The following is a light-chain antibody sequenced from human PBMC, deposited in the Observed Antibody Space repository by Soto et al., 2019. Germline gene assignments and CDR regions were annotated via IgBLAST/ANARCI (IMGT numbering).Light chain of an antibody. CDR2: AAS. J-gene: IGKJ3*01. V-gene: IGKV1D-12*01. CDR1: QSISTW. CDR3: QQAHSFPFT. Sequence: DIEMTQSPSFVSAFVGDRITITCRASQSISTWLAWYQQKPGKAPNLLIYAASTLQSGVPSRCSGSGSGIDFTLTISSLQPEDFATYYGQQAHSFPFTFGPGTKVDV.